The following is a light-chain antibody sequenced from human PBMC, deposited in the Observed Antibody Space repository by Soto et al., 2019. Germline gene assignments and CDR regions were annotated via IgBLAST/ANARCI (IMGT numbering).Light chain of an antibody. V-gene: IGKV3-20*01. J-gene: IGKJ1*01. CDR1: QSVTSN. CDR3: QQYGSSPRT. Sequence: ESVWTQSPGTLTLYTGEGATLYCRASQSVTSNLAWYQRKPGQAPRLLIYGASSRATGIPDRFSGSGSGTDFTLTISRLEPEDFAVYYCQQYGSSPRTFGQGTMVDI. CDR2: GAS.